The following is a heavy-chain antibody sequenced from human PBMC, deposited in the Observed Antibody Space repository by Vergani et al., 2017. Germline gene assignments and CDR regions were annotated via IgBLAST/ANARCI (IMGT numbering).Heavy chain of an antibody. Sequence: EVQLVQSGAEVKKPGESLKISCQISGSSFTNYWIGWVRQMPGKGLKWMGIINPADSDTRYSPSFQGQVTISVDKSISTAYLQRSSLRASDSAMYYCARLYARDRSGSKDFDYWGQGTLVTGSS. CDR2: INPADSDT. J-gene: IGHJ4*02. V-gene: IGHV5-51*01. CDR1: GSSFTNYW. CDR3: ARLYARDRSGSKDFDY. D-gene: IGHD6-25*01.